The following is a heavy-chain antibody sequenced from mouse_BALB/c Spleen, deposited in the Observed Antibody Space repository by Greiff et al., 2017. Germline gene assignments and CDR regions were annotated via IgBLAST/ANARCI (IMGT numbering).Heavy chain of an antibody. Sequence: VQLQESGAELVRPGTSVKVSCKASGYAFTNYLIEWVKQRPGQGLEWIGVINPGSGGTNYNEKFKGKATLTVDKSSSTAHMELLSLTSEDSAVYYCGEDTTVDYAMDYWGQGTSVTVSS. D-gene: IGHD1-1*01. CDR1: GYAFTNYL. V-gene: IGHV1-54*01. CDR2: INPGSGGT. J-gene: IGHJ4*01. CDR3: GEDTTVDYAMDY.